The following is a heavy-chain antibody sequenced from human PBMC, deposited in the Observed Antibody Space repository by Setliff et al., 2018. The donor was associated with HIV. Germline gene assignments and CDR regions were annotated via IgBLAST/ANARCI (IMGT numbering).Heavy chain of an antibody. J-gene: IGHJ4*02. Sequence: LSLTCIVSGYSVSSGYYWGWIRQPPGKGLEWIGYIYYSGSTNYNPPLKSRVTISVDTSKNQFPRKLSAVTAADTAVYYCARGKNYDDSSGYHYWGQGTLVTVSS. CDR1: GYSVSSGYY. CDR3: ARGKNYDDSSGYHY. CDR2: IYYSGST. V-gene: IGHV4-61*01. D-gene: IGHD3-22*01.